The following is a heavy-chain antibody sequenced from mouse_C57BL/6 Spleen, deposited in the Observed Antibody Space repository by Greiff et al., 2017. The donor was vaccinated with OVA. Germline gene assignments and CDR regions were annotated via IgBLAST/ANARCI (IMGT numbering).Heavy chain of an antibody. CDR1: GYAFTNYL. Sequence: QVQLQQSGAELVRPGTSVKVSCKASGYAFTNYLIEWVKQRPGQGLEWIGVINPGSGGTNYNEKFKGKATLTADKSSSTAYMQLSSLTSEDSAVYFCARRGQRAWFAYWGQGTLVTVSA. CDR2: INPGSGGT. CDR3: ARRGQRAWFAY. V-gene: IGHV1-54*01. D-gene: IGHD3-3*01. J-gene: IGHJ3*01.